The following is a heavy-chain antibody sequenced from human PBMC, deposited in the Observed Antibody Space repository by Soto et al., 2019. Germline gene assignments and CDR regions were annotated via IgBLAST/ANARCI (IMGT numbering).Heavy chain of an antibody. Sequence: GESLKISCRTSVYRFTSYWIAWVRQMPGKGLEWMGIIFPSDSDTRYSPSFQGQVTISADRSTSTVFLQWASLKASDTAVYFCARKDKSGYFNWFDPWGQGTLVTV. CDR1: VYRFTSYW. J-gene: IGHJ5*02. CDR3: ARKDKSGYFNWFDP. V-gene: IGHV5-51*01. D-gene: IGHD3-22*01. CDR2: IFPSDSDT.